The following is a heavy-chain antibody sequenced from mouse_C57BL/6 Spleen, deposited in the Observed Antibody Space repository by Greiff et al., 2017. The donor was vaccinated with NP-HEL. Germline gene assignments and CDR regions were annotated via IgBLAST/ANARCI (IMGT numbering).Heavy chain of an antibody. Sequence: VQLQQPGAELVKPGASVKMSCKASGYTFTSYWITWVKQRPGQGLEWIGDIYPGSGSTTYNEKFKSKATLTVDTSSSTAYMQLSSLTSEDSAVYYCARGLGRWAWVAYWGQGTLVTVSA. D-gene: IGHD1-1*01. J-gene: IGHJ3*01. V-gene: IGHV1-55*01. CDR2: IYPGSGST. CDR3: ARGLGRWAWVAY. CDR1: GYTFTSYW.